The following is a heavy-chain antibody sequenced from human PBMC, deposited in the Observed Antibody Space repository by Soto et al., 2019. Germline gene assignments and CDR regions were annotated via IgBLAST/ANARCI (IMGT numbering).Heavy chain of an antibody. CDR1: GFTFSTYA. Sequence: GGSLRLSCAASGFTFSTYAMAWFGQAPGKGLEWVSGVSASGLNTDYADPVKGRFYISRDNSKNTVSLHMNSLRAEDTALYYCASQWVYCISTSCHEGKYYYGMDVWGQGTTVTVSS. J-gene: IGHJ6*02. CDR3: ASQWVYCISTSCHEGKYYYGMDV. D-gene: IGHD2-2*01. CDR2: VSASGLNT. V-gene: IGHV3-23*01.